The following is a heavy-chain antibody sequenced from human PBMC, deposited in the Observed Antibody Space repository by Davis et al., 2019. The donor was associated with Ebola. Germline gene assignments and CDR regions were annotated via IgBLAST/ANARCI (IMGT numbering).Heavy chain of an antibody. Sequence: PGGSLRLSCAASGFTFSSYAMSWVRQAPGKGLEWVSAISGSGGSTYYADSVKGRFTISRDNSKNTLYLQMNSLRAEDTAVYYCAKGERERRSGLSDYWGQGTLVTVSS. CDR1: GFTFSSYA. CDR2: ISGSGGST. D-gene: IGHD1-1*01. V-gene: IGHV3-23*01. J-gene: IGHJ4*02. CDR3: AKGERERRSGLSDY.